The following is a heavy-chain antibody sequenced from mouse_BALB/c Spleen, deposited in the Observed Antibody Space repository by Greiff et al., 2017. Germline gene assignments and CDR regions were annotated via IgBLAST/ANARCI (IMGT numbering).Heavy chain of an antibody. CDR1: GFTFSSFG. V-gene: IGHV5-17*02. J-gene: IGHJ4*01. CDR3: ARSDPYAMDY. Sequence: EVKLMESGGGLVQPGGSRKLSCAASGFTFSSFGMHWVRQAPEKGLEWVAYISSGSSTIYYADTVKGRFTISRVNPKNTLFLQMTSLRSEDTAMYYCARSDPYAMDYWGQGTSVTVSS. CDR2: ISSGSSTI.